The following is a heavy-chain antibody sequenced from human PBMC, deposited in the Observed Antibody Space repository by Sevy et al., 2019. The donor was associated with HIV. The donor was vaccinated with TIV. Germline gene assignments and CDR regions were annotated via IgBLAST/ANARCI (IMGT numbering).Heavy chain of an antibody. CDR1: GFTFGDYA. CDR3: TRWKGLQSIFDY. CDR2: LKSKADGGTV. D-gene: IGHD1-1*01. J-gene: IGHJ4*02. V-gene: IGHV3-49*04. Sequence: GGSLRLSCTTSGFTFGDYAMNWVRQDPGKGLEWVAFLKSKADGGTVDHTASVKGRFTISRDDSKSIAYLQMNDLTTEDTGVYYCTRWKGLQSIFDYWGQGALVTVSS.